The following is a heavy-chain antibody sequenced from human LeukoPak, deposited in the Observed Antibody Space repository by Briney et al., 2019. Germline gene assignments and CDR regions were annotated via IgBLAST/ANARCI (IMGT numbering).Heavy chain of an antibody. D-gene: IGHD4-17*01. Sequence: PSETLSLTCTVSGASTRSYYWSWIRQPPGKGLEWIGYMSYSGSTTYNPSLKSRVTISLDTSKNQFSLKLSSVTAADTAVYYCARVLTTATSNWFDPWGQGTLVTVSS. CDR3: ARVLTTATSNWFDP. J-gene: IGHJ5*02. CDR2: MSYSGST. V-gene: IGHV4-59*01. CDR1: GASTRSYY.